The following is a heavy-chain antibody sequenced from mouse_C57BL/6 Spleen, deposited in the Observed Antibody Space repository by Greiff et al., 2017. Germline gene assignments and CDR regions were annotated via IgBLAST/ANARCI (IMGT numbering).Heavy chain of an antibody. V-gene: IGHV1-80*01. D-gene: IGHD2-3*01. Sequence: VQLQESGAELVKPGASVKISCKASGYAFSSYWMNWVKQRPGKGLEWIGQIFPGDGDTNYNGKFKGQATLTADKSSSTAYMQRRGLTSEDSAVYFCARTYDGYYYFDDWGQGTTRTVSA. J-gene: IGHJ2*01. CDR1: GYAFSSYW. CDR3: ARTYDGYYYFDD. CDR2: IFPGDGDT.